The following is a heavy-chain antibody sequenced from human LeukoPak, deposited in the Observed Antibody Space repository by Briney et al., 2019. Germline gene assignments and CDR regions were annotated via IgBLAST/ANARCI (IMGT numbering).Heavy chain of an antibody. D-gene: IGHD3-10*01. CDR3: ARYGWFGKTINWFDP. CDR1: GYTFTSYG. J-gene: IGHJ5*02. V-gene: IGHV1-18*01. CDR2: ISAYNGNT. Sequence: ASVKVSCKASGYTFTSYGISWVRQAPGQGLEWMRWISAYNGNTNYAQKLQGRATMTTDTSTSTAYMELRSLRSDDTAVYYCARYGWFGKTINWFDPWGQGTLVTVSS.